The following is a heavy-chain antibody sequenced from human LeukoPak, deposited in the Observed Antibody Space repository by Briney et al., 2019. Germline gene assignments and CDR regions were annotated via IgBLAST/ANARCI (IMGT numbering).Heavy chain of an antibody. Sequence: GGSLRLSCAASGFSFSSFGMSWVRQVPGRGLQWVSSISGDGRDTFYADSVKGRFTVSRDNSKTTMFLQMNSLRVEDTALYYCARGEPNPGYPTRYWYFDLWGRGTLVTVSS. D-gene: IGHD2-15*01. V-gene: IGHV3-23*01. CDR3: ARGEPNPGYPTRYWYFDL. CDR2: ISGDGRDT. CDR1: GFSFSSFG. J-gene: IGHJ2*01.